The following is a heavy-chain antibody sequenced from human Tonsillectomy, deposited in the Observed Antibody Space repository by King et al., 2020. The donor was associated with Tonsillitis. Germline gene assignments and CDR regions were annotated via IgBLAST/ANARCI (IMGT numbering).Heavy chain of an antibody. CDR1: GFTFSTYG. CDR2: IRYDGSNK. V-gene: IGHV3-30*02. D-gene: IGHD5-18*01. Sequence: QLVQSGGGVVQPGGSLRLSCTASGFTFSTYGMHWVRQAPGKGLEWVAFIRYDGSNKYHVDSVKGRFTIYRDNSKNTLYLQMNSLRADDTAAYYCVAPRSGDSYGFDAFDIWGQGTMVTVSS. CDR3: VAPRSGDSYGFDAFDI. J-gene: IGHJ3*02.